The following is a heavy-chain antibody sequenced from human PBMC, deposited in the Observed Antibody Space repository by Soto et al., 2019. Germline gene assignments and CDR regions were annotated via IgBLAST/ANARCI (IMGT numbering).Heavy chain of an antibody. CDR1: GFTFSSYG. CDR2: ISYDGSNK. J-gene: IGHJ6*02. V-gene: IGHV3-30*18. D-gene: IGHD3-16*01. Sequence: QVQLVESGGGEVQPGRSLRLSCAASGFTFSSYGMHWVRQAPGKGLEWVAVISYDGSNKYYADSVKGRFTISRDNSKNTLYLQMNSLRAEDTAVYYCAKDLGVSGYDVFMDVWGQGTTVTVSS. CDR3: AKDLGVSGYDVFMDV.